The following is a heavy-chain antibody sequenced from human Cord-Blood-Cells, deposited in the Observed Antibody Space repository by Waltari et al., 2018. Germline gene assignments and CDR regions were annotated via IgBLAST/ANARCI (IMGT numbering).Heavy chain of an antibody. V-gene: IGHV4-39*07. CDR1: GGSISSSSYY. CDR2: IYYSGGA. Sequence: QLQLQESGPGLVKPSETLSLTCTVSGGSISSSSYYWGWIRQPPGKGLEGIGSIYYSGGAYCNPSLKSRVIISVDTSKNQFSLKLSSVTAADTAVYYCARRVGSGSYYNLIFDYWGQGTLVTVSS. CDR3: ARRVGSGSYYNLIFDY. D-gene: IGHD3-10*01. J-gene: IGHJ4*02.